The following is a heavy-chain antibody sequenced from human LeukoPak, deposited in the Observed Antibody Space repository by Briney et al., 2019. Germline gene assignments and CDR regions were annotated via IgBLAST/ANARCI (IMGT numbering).Heavy chain of an antibody. Sequence: PSETLSLTCTVSGGSISSSSYYWGWIRQPPGKGLEWIGSIYYSGSTYYNPSPKSRLTISVDTSKNQFSLKLSSVTAADTAVYYCARWTPCGWDCHILDYWGQGILVTVSS. J-gene: IGHJ4*02. D-gene: IGHD2-21*02. CDR2: IYYSGST. CDR1: GGSISSSSYY. V-gene: IGHV4-39*07. CDR3: ARWTPCGWDCHILDY.